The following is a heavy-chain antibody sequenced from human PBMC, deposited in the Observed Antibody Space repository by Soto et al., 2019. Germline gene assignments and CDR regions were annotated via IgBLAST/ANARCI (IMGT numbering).Heavy chain of an antibody. CDR1: GGSISSYY. Sequence: TXAILSLTSTVSGGSISSYYWSWIRQPPGKGLEWIGYIYYSGSTNYNPSLKSRVTISVDTSKNQFSLKLSSVTAADTAVYYCARDSVATTWATRASYYYYGMDVWGQGTTVTVSS. CDR2: IYYSGST. CDR3: ARDSVATTWATRASYYYYGMDV. V-gene: IGHV4-59*01. D-gene: IGHD5-12*01. J-gene: IGHJ6*02.